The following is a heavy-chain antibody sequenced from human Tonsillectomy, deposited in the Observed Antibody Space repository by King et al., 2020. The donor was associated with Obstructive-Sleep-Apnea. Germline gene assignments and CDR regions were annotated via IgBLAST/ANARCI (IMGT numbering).Heavy chain of an antibody. CDR1: GATIWSHNW. J-gene: IGHJ4*02. D-gene: IGHD1-1*01. CDR2: VYHSGTA. V-gene: IGHV4-4*02. CDR3: ARASSTLENQYYLDF. Sequence: VQLQESGPGLVKTSGTLSLTCAVSGATIWSHNWWNWVRQPPGKGLEWIGEVYHSGTAKYNPSLKSRVTILVDKSQNQFSLKVTSVTAADTAMYYCARASSTLENQYYLDFWGQGTLVTVSS.